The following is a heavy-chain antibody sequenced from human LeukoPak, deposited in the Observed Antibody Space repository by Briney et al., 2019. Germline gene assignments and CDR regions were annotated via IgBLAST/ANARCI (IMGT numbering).Heavy chain of an antibody. CDR2: IYYSGST. CDR3: ARGYCSSTSCLNFDY. V-gene: IGHV4-61*08. Sequence: SETLSLTCTVSGGSISSGDYYWSWIRQPPGKGLEWIGYIYYSGSTNYNPSLKSRVTISVDTSKNQFSLKLSSVTAADTAVYYCARGYCSSTSCLNFDYWGQGTLVTVSS. D-gene: IGHD2-2*01. CDR1: GGSISSGDYY. J-gene: IGHJ4*02.